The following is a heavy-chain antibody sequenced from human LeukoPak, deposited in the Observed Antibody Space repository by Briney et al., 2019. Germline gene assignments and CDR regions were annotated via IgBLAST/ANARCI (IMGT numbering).Heavy chain of an antibody. Sequence: ETLSLTCTVSGGSISSYYWSWIRQPAGKGLEWIGRIYTSGSTNYNPSLKSRVTMSVDTSKNQFSLELSSVTAADTAVYYCARGTYDFWSLDYWGQGTLVTVSS. CDR3: ARGTYDFWSLDY. CDR2: IYTSGST. J-gene: IGHJ4*02. D-gene: IGHD3-3*01. CDR1: GGSISSYY. V-gene: IGHV4-4*07.